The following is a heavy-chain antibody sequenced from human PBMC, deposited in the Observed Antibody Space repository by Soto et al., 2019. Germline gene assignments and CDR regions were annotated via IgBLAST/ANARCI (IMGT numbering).Heavy chain of an antibody. CDR2: IYYTGLS. J-gene: IGHJ4*02. Sequence: SETLSLTCTVSGGSTSSYYWSWIRQPPGKGLEWIGYIYYTGLSNSNPSLNSRVTMSVDTSKNQFSLKLSSVTAADTAVYYCASHSSHWPFFDFWGQGTLVTVSS. D-gene: IGHD6-13*01. CDR3: ASHSSHWPFFDF. CDR1: GGSTSSYY. V-gene: IGHV4-59*01.